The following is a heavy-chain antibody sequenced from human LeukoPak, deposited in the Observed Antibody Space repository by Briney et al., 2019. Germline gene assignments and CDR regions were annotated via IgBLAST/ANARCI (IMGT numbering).Heavy chain of an antibody. J-gene: IGHJ4*02. Sequence: SGTLSLTCAVSGGSISSTNWWSWVRQPPGKGLEWIGEIYRSGTTNYKPSLKSRVTISLDKSRNHFSLKLTSVTDADSAVYDCARRCPYSTGWSSYFDYWGQGALVTVSS. V-gene: IGHV4-4*02. CDR3: ARRCPYSTGWSSYFDY. D-gene: IGHD6-19*01. CDR2: IYRSGTT. CDR1: GGSISSTNW.